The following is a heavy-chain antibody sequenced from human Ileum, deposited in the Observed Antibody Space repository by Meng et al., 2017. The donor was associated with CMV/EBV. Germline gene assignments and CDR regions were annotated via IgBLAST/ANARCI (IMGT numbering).Heavy chain of an antibody. CDR2: VFYSRNT. Sequence: SETPSLTCTVSGGSINNYYWSWIRQPPGKGLEWIVYVFYSRNTNYNPSLKTRLTISIDTSKNQFSLKLTSVTAADTAVYYCARHSSSSRGWFDPWGQGTLVTVSS. V-gene: IGHV4-59*01. D-gene: IGHD6-6*01. J-gene: IGHJ5*02. CDR1: GGSINNYY. CDR3: ARHSSSSRGWFDP.